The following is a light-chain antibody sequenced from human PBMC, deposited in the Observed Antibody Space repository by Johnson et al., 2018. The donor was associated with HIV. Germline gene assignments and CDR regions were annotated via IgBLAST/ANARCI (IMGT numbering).Light chain of an antibody. CDR2: ENN. CDR1: NSNIGNNY. V-gene: IGLV1-51*02. J-gene: IGLJ1*01. CDR3: GTWDSSLSVYV. Sequence: QSVLTQPPSVSAAPGQKVTISCSGSNSNIGNNYVSWYQQLPGTAPKLLIYENNQRSSGIPDRFSGSKSATSATLGITGLQTGDEADYYCGTWDSSLSVYVLGSGTKVTVL.